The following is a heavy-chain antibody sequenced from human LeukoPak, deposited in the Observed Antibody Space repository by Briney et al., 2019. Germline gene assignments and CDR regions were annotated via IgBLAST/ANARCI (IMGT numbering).Heavy chain of an antibody. Sequence: GASVKVSCKVSGYTLTELSMHWVRQAPGKGLEWMGGFDPEDGETIYAQKFQGRVTMTEDTSTDTAYMELSSLRSEDTAVYYCARGMHHYDSSGYYGYWGQGTLVTVSS. CDR3: ARGMHHYDSSGYYGY. CDR1: GYTLTELS. V-gene: IGHV1-24*01. CDR2: FDPEDGET. J-gene: IGHJ4*02. D-gene: IGHD3-22*01.